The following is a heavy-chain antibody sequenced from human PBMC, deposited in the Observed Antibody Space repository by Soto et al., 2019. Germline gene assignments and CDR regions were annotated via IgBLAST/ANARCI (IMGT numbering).Heavy chain of an antibody. D-gene: IGHD6-13*01. CDR3: ARGPYSSSWYSYYYYYYGMDV. J-gene: IGHJ6*02. CDR1: GFTFSSYS. V-gene: IGHV3-21*01. CDR2: ISSSSGYI. Sequence: EVQLVESGGGLVKPGGSLRLSCAASGFTFSSYSMNWVRQAPGKGLEWVSSISSSSGYIYYADSVKGRFTISRDNAKNSRYLQMSSLRAEDTAVYYCARGPYSSSWYSYYYYYYGMDVWGQGTTVTVSS.